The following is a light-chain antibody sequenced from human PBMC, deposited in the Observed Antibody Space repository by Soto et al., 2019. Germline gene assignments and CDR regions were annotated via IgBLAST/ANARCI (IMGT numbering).Light chain of an antibody. V-gene: IGKV1-33*01. CDR1: QDIRKY. CDR3: QQYESLPLT. Sequence: DIQMTQSPSSLSASVGDRVTITCQASQDIRKYLNWYQHKPGKAPKLLIFDASNLETGVPSRFSGSGSGSDYSFTISSLQPEDLATYFCQQYESLPLTFGGGTKVELK. CDR2: DAS. J-gene: IGKJ4*01.